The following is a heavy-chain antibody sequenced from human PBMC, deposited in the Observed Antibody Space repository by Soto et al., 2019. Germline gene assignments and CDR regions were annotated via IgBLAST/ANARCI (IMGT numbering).Heavy chain of an antibody. CDR1: GFTFNHYA. Sequence: EVQLLESGGVVVQPGGSLRLSCAASGFTFNHYAMNWVRQAPGKGLEWVSIISDSGATYYAASVKSGFTISNDNSKNTLYLQMNSLRAEDTAVYFCAKGVAGPHCTRTSCRFYYDYWGQGALGTVSS. CDR3: AKGVAGPHCTRTSCRFYYDY. J-gene: IGHJ4*02. D-gene: IGHD2-2*01. V-gene: IGHV3-23*01. CDR2: ISDSGAT.